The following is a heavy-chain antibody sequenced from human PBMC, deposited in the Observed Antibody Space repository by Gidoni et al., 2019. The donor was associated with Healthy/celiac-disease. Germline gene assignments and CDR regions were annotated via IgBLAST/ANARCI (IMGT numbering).Heavy chain of an antibody. J-gene: IGHJ2*01. Sequence: QVHLVQSGAEVKKPGSSVKVSCKASGVTFSSYAISWVRQAPGQGLEWMGGIIPIFGTANYAQKFQGRVTMTAEESTSTAYMELSRLRSEDTAVYYCARDSSSHLPETTLEYFELWGRGTLVTVSS. V-gene: IGHV1-69*01. D-gene: IGHD3-3*02. CDR2: IIPIFGTA. CDR1: GVTFSSYA. CDR3: ARDSSSHLPETTLEYFEL.